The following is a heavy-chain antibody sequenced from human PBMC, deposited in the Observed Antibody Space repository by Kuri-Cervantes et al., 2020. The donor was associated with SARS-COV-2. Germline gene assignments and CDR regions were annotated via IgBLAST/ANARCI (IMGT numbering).Heavy chain of an antibody. V-gene: IGHV4-4*07. Sequence: SETLSLTCSVSGYSISTFYWGWIRQSAGKGLEWIGRIYSSGATNYNPSLESRVTMSIDMSKNQFSLRPTSVTAADTAMYYCARDPSYYYDSSGFWFAFDIWGQGKMVTVSS. CDR1: GYSISTFY. CDR2: IYSSGAT. J-gene: IGHJ3*02. D-gene: IGHD3-22*01. CDR3: ARDPSYYYDSSGFWFAFDI.